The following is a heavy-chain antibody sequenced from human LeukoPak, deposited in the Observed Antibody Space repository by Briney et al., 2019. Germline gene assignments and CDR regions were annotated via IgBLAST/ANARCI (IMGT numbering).Heavy chain of an antibody. J-gene: IGHJ4*02. CDR2: ISSSGSTI. V-gene: IGHV3-48*03. Sequence: GGSLRLSCAASGFTFSSYEMNWVRQAPGKGLEWVSYISSSGSTIYYADSVKGRFTISRDNAKNSLFLQMNSLRAEDTAVYYCAREGGEWELLRTFDYWGQGTLVTVSS. D-gene: IGHD1-26*01. CDR3: AREGGEWELLRTFDY. CDR1: GFTFSSYE.